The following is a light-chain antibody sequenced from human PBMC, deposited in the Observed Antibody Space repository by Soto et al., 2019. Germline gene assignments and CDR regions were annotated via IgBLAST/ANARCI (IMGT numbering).Light chain of an antibody. CDR2: AVN. Sequence: QSALTQPPSASGSPGQSVTISCTGTSSDIGAYNYVSWYQQHAGKAPKLMIYAVNKRPSGVPDRFSGSKSGNTASLTVSGLQAEDEADYYCTSDAHTLVLLFGGGTELTVL. J-gene: IGLJ3*02. CDR1: SSDIGAYNY. CDR3: TSDAHTLVLL. V-gene: IGLV2-8*01.